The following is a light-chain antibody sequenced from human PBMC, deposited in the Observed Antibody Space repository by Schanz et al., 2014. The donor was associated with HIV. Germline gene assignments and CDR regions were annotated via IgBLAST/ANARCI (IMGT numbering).Light chain of an antibody. CDR3: QQYGTSPRLT. V-gene: IGKV3-20*01. CDR2: GAS. J-gene: IGKJ4*01. CDR1: QSVSSSS. Sequence: EIVLTQSPGTLSLSPGERATLSCRASQSVSSSSLAWYQQKPGQAPRLLIFGASSRATGVPDRFSGGGSGTDFTLTISRLEPEDFAVYYCQQYGTSPRLTFGGGTKVEIK.